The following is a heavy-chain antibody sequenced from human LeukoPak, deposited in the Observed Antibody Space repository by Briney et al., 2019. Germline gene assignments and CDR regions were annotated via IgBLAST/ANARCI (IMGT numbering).Heavy chain of an antibody. J-gene: IGHJ6*02. CDR1: GFTFNTYW. D-gene: IGHD6-13*01. V-gene: IGHV3-21*01. Sequence: GGSLRLSCAASGFTFNTYWMTWVRQAPGKGLEWVSSISSSSSYIYYADSVKGRFTISRDNAKNSLYLQMNSLRAEDTAVYYCARHASTAALSGYYYGMDVWGQGTTVTVSS. CDR3: ARHASTAALSGYYYGMDV. CDR2: ISSSSSYI.